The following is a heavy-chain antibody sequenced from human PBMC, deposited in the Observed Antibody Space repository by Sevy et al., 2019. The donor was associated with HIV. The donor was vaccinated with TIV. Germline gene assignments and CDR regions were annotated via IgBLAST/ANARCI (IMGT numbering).Heavy chain of an antibody. CDR2: ISWNSGSI. V-gene: IGHV3-9*01. Sequence: GGSLRLSCAASGFTFDDYAMHWVRQAPGKGLEWVSGISWNSGSIGYADSVKGRFTISRDNAKNSLYLQMNSLRAEDTALYYCANDGTADYGSGSSADYAFDIWGQGTMVTVSS. CDR3: ANDGTADYGSGSSADYAFDI. CDR1: GFTFDDYA. J-gene: IGHJ3*02. D-gene: IGHD3-10*01.